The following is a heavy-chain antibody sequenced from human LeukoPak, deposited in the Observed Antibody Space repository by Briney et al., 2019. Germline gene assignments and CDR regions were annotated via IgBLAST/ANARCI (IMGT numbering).Heavy chain of an antibody. J-gene: IGHJ4*02. CDR1: GFTCSSDW. Sequence: GGPLRLSCAASGFTCSSDWMSWVRQAPGKGLEWVANIKQDGSEIYYVDSMKGRFTISRDNAKNSLYLQMNTLRAEDTAVYFCSRMSIASHDYWGQGTLVTVSS. CDR2: IKQDGSEI. V-gene: IGHV3-7*05. D-gene: IGHD6-6*01. CDR3: SRMSIASHDY.